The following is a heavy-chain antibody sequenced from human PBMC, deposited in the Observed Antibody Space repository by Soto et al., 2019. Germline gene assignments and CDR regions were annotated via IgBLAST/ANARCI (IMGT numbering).Heavy chain of an antibody. J-gene: IGHJ3*02. CDR1: GGSISSYY. Sequence: SETLSLTCTVSGGSISSYYWSWIRQPAGKGLEWIGRIYTSGSTNYNPSLKSRVTMSVDTSKNQFSLKLSSVTAADTAVYYCARGADSSGYRSLDIWGQGTMVTVSS. CDR3: ARGADSSGYRSLDI. D-gene: IGHD3-22*01. V-gene: IGHV4-4*07. CDR2: IYTSGST.